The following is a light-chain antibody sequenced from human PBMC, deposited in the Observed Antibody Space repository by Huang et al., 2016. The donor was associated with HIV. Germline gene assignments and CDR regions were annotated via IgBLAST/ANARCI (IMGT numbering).Light chain of an antibody. CDR2: GAS. Sequence: DIQMTQAPPSLSAAVGDRGIITCRASQIINKYVNWYQQMPGRAPKLLISGASSLQGGVSSRFSGSGSGTDFTLTIRDLQPEDTATYHCQQSYNIPRTFGQGTLLEI. CDR3: QQSYNIPRT. CDR1: QIINKY. J-gene: IGKJ2*01. V-gene: IGKV1-39*01.